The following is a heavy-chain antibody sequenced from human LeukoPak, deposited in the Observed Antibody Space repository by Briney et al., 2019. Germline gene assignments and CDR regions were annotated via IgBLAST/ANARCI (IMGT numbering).Heavy chain of an antibody. V-gene: IGHV3-30-3*01. CDR1: GFTFSGYA. D-gene: IGHD3-22*01. Sequence: PGRSLRLSCAAAGFTFSGYAMHWVRQAPGKGLEWVAVISYDGNKEDYADSVKGRFTISRDNSKNTLYLQMNSLRPEDTAVYYRARNRGASGYYWVDYWGQGTLVSVSS. CDR2: ISYDGNKE. CDR3: ARNRGASGYYWVDY. J-gene: IGHJ4*02.